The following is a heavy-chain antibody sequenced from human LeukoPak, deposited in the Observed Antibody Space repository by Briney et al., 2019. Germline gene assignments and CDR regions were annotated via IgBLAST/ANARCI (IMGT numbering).Heavy chain of an antibody. D-gene: IGHD6-13*01. Sequence: SETLSLTCAVYGGSFSGYYWSWIRQPPGKGLEWIREISHSGSNNYNPSLKSRVTISVDTSKNQFSLKLSSVTAADTAVYYCARGVVQQTTPRAYFDLWGRGTLVTVSS. J-gene: IGHJ2*01. CDR3: ARGVVQQTTPRAYFDL. V-gene: IGHV4-34*01. CDR1: GGSFSGYY. CDR2: ISHSGSN.